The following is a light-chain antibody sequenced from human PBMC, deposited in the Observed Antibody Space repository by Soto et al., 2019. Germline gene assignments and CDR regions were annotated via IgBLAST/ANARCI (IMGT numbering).Light chain of an antibody. CDR3: QSYDSSLSGYV. CDR1: SSNIGAGYD. J-gene: IGLJ1*01. CDR2: GNS. V-gene: IGLV1-40*01. Sequence: QSVMTQPPSVSGAPGQRVTISCTGSSSNIGAGYDVHWYQQLPGTAPKLLIYGNSNRPSGVPDRFSGSKSGTSASLAITGLQAEDEADYYCQSYDSSLSGYVFGTVNKLTVL.